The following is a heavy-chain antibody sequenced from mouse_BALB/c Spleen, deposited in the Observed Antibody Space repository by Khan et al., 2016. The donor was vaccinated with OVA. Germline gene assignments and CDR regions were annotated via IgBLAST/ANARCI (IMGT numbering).Heavy chain of an antibody. D-gene: IGHD1-1*01. Sequence: EVELVESGGDLVKPGGSLKLSCAASGFTFSTYGMSWVRQAPDKRLEWVATVSTGGSYTYYPDSVKGRFTISRDNAKNTLYLHMSGLRSEDTAMFYCTRLAYYYDSGGFAYWGQGTLGTVSA. CDR2: VSTGGSYT. V-gene: IGHV5-6*01. CDR1: GFTFSTYG. CDR3: TRLAYYYDSGGFAY. J-gene: IGHJ3*01.